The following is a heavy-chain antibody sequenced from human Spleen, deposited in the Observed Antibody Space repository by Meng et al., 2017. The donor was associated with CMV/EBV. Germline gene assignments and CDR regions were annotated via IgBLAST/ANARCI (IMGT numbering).Heavy chain of an antibody. Sequence: GESLKISCAASGFTFSSYAMHWVRQAPGKGLEWVAVISYDGSNKYYADSVKGRFTISRDNSKNTLYLQMDSLRVEDTAIYYCAKVFLDIDILGYYGSGSYSPDYWGQGTLVTVSS. CDR3: AKVFLDIDILGYYGSGSYSPDY. CDR2: ISYDGSNK. CDR1: GFTFSSYA. V-gene: IGHV3-30-3*01. D-gene: IGHD3-10*01. J-gene: IGHJ4*02.